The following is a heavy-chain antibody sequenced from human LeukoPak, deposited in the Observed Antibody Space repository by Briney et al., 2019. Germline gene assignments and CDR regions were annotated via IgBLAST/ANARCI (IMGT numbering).Heavy chain of an antibody. V-gene: IGHV4-39*07. CDR1: GGSISSSSYY. Sequence: SETLSLTCTVSGGSISSSSYYWGWIRQPPGKGLKWIGSIYYSGSTYYNPSLKSRVTISVDTSKNQFSLKLSSVTAADTAVYYCARGDYYYYYMDVWGKGTTVTVSS. CDR2: IYYSGST. CDR3: ARGDYYYYYMDV. J-gene: IGHJ6*03.